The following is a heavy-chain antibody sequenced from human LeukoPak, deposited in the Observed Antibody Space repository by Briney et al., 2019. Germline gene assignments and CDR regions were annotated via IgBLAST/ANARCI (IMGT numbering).Heavy chain of an antibody. V-gene: IGHV1-18*01. CDR2: ISAYNGNT. Sequence: ASVKVSCKASGYTFTSYGISWVRQAPGQGLEWMGWISAYNGNTNYAQKLQGRVTVTRDTSTSTVRMELSGLRSEDTAVYYCARDQEGFDYWGQGTLVTVSS. CDR1: GYTFTSYG. CDR3: ARDQEGFDY. J-gene: IGHJ4*02.